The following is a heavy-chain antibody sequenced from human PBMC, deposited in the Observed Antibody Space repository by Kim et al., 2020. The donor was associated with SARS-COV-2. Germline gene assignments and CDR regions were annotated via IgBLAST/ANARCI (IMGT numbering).Heavy chain of an antibody. Sequence: ASVKVSCKASGYTFTSYGISWVRQAPGQGLEWMGWISAYNGNTNYAQKLQGRVTMTTDTSTSTAYMELRSLRSDDTAVYYCARAVVVAATRVRDYGMDVWGQGTTVTVSS. CDR2: ISAYNGNT. V-gene: IGHV1-18*01. J-gene: IGHJ6*02. CDR3: ARAVVVAATRVRDYGMDV. D-gene: IGHD2-15*01. CDR1: GYTFTSYG.